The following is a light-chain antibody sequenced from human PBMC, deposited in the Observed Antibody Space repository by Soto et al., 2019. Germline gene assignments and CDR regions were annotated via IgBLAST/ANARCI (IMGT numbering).Light chain of an antibody. CDR3: HQYGSSAWT. Sequence: EIVLTQSPGTLSLSPGERATLSCRASQSISSGYVAWYQQKPGQAPRLLIYAASSRATGIADRFRGSRSGRDFTLTISRLEPEDFAVYYCHQYGSSAWTFGQGTKVEIK. CDR1: QSISSGY. CDR2: AAS. V-gene: IGKV3-20*01. J-gene: IGKJ1*01.